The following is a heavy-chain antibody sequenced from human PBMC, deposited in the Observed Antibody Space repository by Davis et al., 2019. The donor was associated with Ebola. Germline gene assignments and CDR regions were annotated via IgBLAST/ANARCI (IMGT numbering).Heavy chain of an antibody. Sequence: ASVKVSCKASGYTFTNYYMHWVRQAPGQGLEWMGMINPNDGRTIYAQKFQGRVTVTRDTSTSTVYMELSGLRSEDTAVYYCARAIYYYDSSGYSDYWGQGTLVTVSS. J-gene: IGHJ4*02. V-gene: IGHV1-46*01. CDR2: INPNDGRT. CDR1: GYTFTNYY. D-gene: IGHD3-22*01. CDR3: ARAIYYYDSSGYSDY.